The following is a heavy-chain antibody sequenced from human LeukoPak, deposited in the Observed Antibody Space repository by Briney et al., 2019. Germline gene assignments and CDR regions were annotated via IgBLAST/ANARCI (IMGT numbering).Heavy chain of an antibody. CDR2: IYYSGST. J-gene: IGHJ4*02. CDR3: ARVPLGYYDSSGYDY. D-gene: IGHD3-22*01. V-gene: IGHV4-39*01. Sequence: SETLSLTCTVSGGSISSYYWGWIRQPPGKGLEWIGSIYYSGSTYYNPSLKSRVTISVDTSKNQFSLKLSSVTAADTAVYYCARVPLGYYDSSGYDYWGQGTLVTVSS. CDR1: GGSISSYY.